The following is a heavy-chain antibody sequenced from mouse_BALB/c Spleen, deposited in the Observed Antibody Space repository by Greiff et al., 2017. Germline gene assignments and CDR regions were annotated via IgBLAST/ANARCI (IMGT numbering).Heavy chain of an antibody. CDR1: GYTFTDYA. V-gene: IGHV1S137*01. CDR2: ISTYYGDA. D-gene: IGHD2-10*02. Sequence: VQLVESGAELVRPGVSVKISCKGSGYTFTDYAMHWVKQSHAKSLEWIGVISTYYGDASYNQKFKGKATMTVDKSSSTAYMELARLTSEDSAIYYCARKREYGTYYAMDYWGQGTSVTVSS. CDR3: ARKREYGTYYAMDY. J-gene: IGHJ4*01.